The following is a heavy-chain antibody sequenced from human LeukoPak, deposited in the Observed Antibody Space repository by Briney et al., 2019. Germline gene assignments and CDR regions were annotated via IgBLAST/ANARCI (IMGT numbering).Heavy chain of an antibody. V-gene: IGHV4-31*03. CDR1: GGSISSGGYY. CDR3: AREGPGIGWFDP. CDR2: IYYSGST. D-gene: IGHD6-13*01. J-gene: IGHJ5*02. Sequence: PSETLSLTCTVSGGSISSGGYYWSWIRQHPGKGLEWIGYIYYSGSTYYNPSLKSRVTILVDTSKNQFSLKLSSVTAADTAVYYCAREGPGIGWFDPWGQGTLVTVSS.